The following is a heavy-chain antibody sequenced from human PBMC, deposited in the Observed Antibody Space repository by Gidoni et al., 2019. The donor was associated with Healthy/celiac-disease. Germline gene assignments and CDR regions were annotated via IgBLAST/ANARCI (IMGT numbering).Heavy chain of an antibody. CDR1: GFPFSSYA. J-gene: IGHJ6*02. V-gene: IGHV3-30*04. D-gene: IGHD5-18*01. CDR3: ARQDTAMAYYYYGMDV. CDR2: ISYDGSNK. Sequence: QVQLVESGGGVVQPGRSLRLSCAASGFPFSSYAMHWVRRAPGKGLKWVAVISYDGSNKYYADSVKGRFTISRDNSKNTLYLQMNSLRAEDTAVYYCARQDTAMAYYYYGMDVWGQGTTVTVSS.